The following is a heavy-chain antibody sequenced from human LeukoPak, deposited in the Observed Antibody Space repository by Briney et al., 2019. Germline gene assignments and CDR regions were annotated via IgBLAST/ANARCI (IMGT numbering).Heavy chain of an antibody. CDR3: AREDYYDSSEGGYFDY. CDR2: IIPILGIA. Sequence: GASVKVSCKASGGTFSSYAISWVRQAPGQGLEWMGRIIPILGIANYAQKFQGRVTITADKSTSTAYMELSSLRSEDTAVYYCAREDYYDSSEGGYFDYWGQGTLVTVSS. J-gene: IGHJ4*02. D-gene: IGHD3-22*01. V-gene: IGHV1-69*04. CDR1: GGTFSSYA.